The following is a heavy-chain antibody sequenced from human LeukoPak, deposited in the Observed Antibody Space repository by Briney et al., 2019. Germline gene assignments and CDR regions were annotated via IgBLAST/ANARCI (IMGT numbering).Heavy chain of an antibody. CDR3: ANPPTVTSFHY. J-gene: IGHJ4*02. CDR1: GFTFSRYD. V-gene: IGHV3-30-3*01. CDR2: TAFDGSNE. D-gene: IGHD4-11*01. Sequence: HPGGSLRLSCVASGFTFSRYDMHWVRQAPGKGLQWVAVTAFDGSNEIYADSVKGRFTISRDNSKNTLYLQMNSLRAEDTAIYYCANPPTVTSFHYWGQGTLVTVSS.